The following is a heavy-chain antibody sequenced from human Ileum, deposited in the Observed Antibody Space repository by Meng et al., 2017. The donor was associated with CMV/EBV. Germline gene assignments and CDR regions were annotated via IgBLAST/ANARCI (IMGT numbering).Heavy chain of an antibody. J-gene: IGHJ4*02. V-gene: IGHV4-59*01. Sequence: GSLRLSCTVSGGSINASYWNWIRQSPAKGLEWIGYVSHTGDTNYNPSLRTRVTISLDTSLSQFSLIVSSLTAADSAVYFCASDTGGSWYSDWGPGTPVTVSS. CDR2: VSHTGDT. CDR1: GGSINASY. CDR3: ASDTGGSWYSD. D-gene: IGHD6-13*01.